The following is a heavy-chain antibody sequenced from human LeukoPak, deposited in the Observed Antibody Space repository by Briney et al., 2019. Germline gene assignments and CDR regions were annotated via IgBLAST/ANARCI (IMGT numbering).Heavy chain of an antibody. CDR2: IYTSGST. V-gene: IGHV4-4*07. D-gene: IGHD1-26*01. CDR1: GGSISSYY. Sequence: SETLSLTCTVSGGSISSYYWSWIRQPAGKGLEWIGRIYTSGSTNYNPSLKSRVTMSVDTSKNQFPLKLSSVTAADTAVYYCARYTARQSGSYIIDAFDIWGQGTMVTVSS. CDR3: ARYTARQSGSYIIDAFDI. J-gene: IGHJ3*02.